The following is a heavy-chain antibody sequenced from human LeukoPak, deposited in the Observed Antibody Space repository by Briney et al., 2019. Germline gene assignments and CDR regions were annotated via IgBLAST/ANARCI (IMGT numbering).Heavy chain of an antibody. CDR2: ISGSGGGT. CDR3: AKDLWGTDYYFDY. V-gene: IGHV3-23*01. CDR1: GFTFSSYA. J-gene: IGHJ4*02. Sequence: GGSLRLSCAASGFTFSSYAMSWVRQAPGKGLEWVSAISGSGGGTYYADSVKGRFTISRDNSKNTLYLQMNSLRAEDTAVYYCAKDLWGTDYYFDYWGQGTLVTVSS. D-gene: IGHD3-16*01.